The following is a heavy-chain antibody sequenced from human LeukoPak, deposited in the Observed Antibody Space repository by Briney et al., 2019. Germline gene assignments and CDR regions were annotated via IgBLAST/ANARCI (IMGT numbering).Heavy chain of an antibody. CDR3: ARVAPMVFGAFDI. J-gene: IGHJ3*02. CDR1: GYSISSGYY. CDR2: IYHSGST. V-gene: IGHV4-38-2*02. D-gene: IGHD3-10*01. Sequence: SETLSHTCTVSGYSISSGYYWGWIRQPPGKGLEWIGSIYHSGSTYYNPSLKSRVTISVDTPKNQFSLKLSSVTAADTAVYYCARVAPMVFGAFDIWGQGTMVTVSS.